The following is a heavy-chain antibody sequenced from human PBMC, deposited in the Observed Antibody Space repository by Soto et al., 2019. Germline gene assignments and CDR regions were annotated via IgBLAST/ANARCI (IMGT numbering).Heavy chain of an antibody. V-gene: IGHV3-33*01. CDR3: ARDPTYYDILTGYHSAFYFDY. Sequence: GGSLRLSCAASGFTFSRYGMHWVRQAPGKGLGWVAVIWYDGSNNYYADSVKGRFTISRDNSKNTLYLQMNSLRAEDTAVYYCARDPTYYDILTGYHSAFYFDYWGQGTLVNVSS. J-gene: IGHJ4*02. CDR1: GFTFSRYG. CDR2: IWYDGSNN. D-gene: IGHD3-9*01.